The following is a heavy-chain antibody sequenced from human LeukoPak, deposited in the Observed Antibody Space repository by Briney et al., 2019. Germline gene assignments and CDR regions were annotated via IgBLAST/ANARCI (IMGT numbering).Heavy chain of an antibody. Sequence: PGGSLRLSCAASGFTFSSYNMNWVRQAPGKGLELVSSISSSTSHIYYADSVTGRFTISRDNAKNSLYLQMNSLRAEDTAVYYCARWPIAAAPPVYYFDYWGQGTLVTVSS. V-gene: IGHV3-21*01. J-gene: IGHJ4*02. CDR3: ARWPIAAAPPVYYFDY. CDR2: ISSSTSHI. CDR1: GFTFSSYN. D-gene: IGHD6-13*01.